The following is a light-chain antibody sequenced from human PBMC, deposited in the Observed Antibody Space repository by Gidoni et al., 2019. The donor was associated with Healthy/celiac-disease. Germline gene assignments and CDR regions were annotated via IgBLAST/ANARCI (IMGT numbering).Light chain of an antibody. J-gene: IGKJ1*01. CDR3: QKYNSAPQT. CDR2: AAS. V-gene: IGKV1-27*01. CDR1: QGISNY. Sequence: DIQITPSPSSLSASVGDRVTITRRASQGISNYLAWYQQKPGKVPKLLIYAASTLQSGVPSRFSGSGSGTDFTLTISSLQPEDVATYYCQKYNSAPQTFGQGTKVEIK.